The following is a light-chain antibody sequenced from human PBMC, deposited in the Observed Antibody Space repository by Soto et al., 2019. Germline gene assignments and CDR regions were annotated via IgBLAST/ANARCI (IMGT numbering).Light chain of an antibody. V-gene: IGKV3-20*01. CDR1: QSVSSSY. CDR3: QQYYSTSWT. CDR2: GAS. J-gene: IGKJ1*01. Sequence: PGERATLSCRASQSVSSSYLAWYQQKPGQAPRLLIYGASSRATGIPDRFSGSGSGTEFTLTISSLQAEDVAVYYCQQYYSTSWTFGQGTKVEIK.